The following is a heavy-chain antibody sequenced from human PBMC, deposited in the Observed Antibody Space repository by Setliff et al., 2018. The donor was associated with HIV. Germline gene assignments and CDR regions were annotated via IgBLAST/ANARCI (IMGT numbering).Heavy chain of an antibody. V-gene: IGHV4-39*07. Sequence: TLSLTCTVSGGSISSSSYYWGWIRQPPGKGLEWIGSIYYSGSTYYNPSLKSRVTISLDTSKNQFSLNLNSVTAADTAVYYCVRGNPDYDILTGYWSYYFDYWGQGTLVTSPQ. D-gene: IGHD3-9*01. CDR1: GGSISSSSYY. CDR3: VRGNPDYDILTGYWSYYFDY. J-gene: IGHJ4*02. CDR2: IYYSGST.